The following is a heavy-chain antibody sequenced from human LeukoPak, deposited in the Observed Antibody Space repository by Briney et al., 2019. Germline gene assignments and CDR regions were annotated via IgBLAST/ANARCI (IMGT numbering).Heavy chain of an antibody. Sequence: SETLSLTCTVSGGSISSGNYYWGWIRQPPGKGLEWIRSIYYSGYTYYNPSLKSRVTISVDTSKNHFSLKLTSVTAADTAVYYCARRKLAARPNWFDPWGQGTLVTVSS. CDR3: ARRKLAARPNWFDP. D-gene: IGHD6-6*01. CDR1: GGSISSGNYY. J-gene: IGHJ5*02. V-gene: IGHV4-39*02. CDR2: IYYSGYT.